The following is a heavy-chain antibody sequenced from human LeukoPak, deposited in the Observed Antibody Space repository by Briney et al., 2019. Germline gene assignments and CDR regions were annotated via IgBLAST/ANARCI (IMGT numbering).Heavy chain of an antibody. V-gene: IGHV4-59*01. J-gene: IGHJ4*02. CDR3: ARRDYYGFFDY. D-gene: IGHD3-10*01. CDR1: GGSISSYY. CDR2: IYYSGST. Sequence: SETLSLTCTVSGGSISSYYWSWIRQPPGKGLEWIGYIYYSGSTNYSPSLKSRVTISVDTSKNQFSLKLSSVTAADTAVYYCARRDYYGFFDYWGQGTLVTVSS.